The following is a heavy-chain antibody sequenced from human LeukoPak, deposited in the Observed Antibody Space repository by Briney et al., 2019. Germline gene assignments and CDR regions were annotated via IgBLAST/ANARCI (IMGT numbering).Heavy chain of an antibody. Sequence: GGSLRLSCAASGFTFSSYGMHWVRQAPGKGLEWVAFIRYDGSNKYYEDSVKGRFTISRDNSKNTLYLQMNSLRAEDTAVYYCAKAPYCSGGSCYDDYWGQGTLVTVSS. J-gene: IGHJ4*02. CDR3: AKAPYCSGGSCYDDY. V-gene: IGHV3-30*02. CDR1: GFTFSSYG. D-gene: IGHD2-15*01. CDR2: IRYDGSNK.